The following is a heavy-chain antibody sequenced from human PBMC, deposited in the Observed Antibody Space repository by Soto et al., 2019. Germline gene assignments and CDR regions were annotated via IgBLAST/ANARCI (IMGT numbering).Heavy chain of an antibody. CDR2: THHSGTT. CDR1: GGSISSSNW. CDR3: AREGSGSSFFDY. D-gene: IGHD3-10*01. J-gene: IGHJ4*02. V-gene: IGHV4-4*02. Sequence: QVQLQESGPGLVKPSGTLSLTCAVSGGSISSSNWWSWVRQPPGMRLEWIGETHHSGTTNYNPSLKSRLSIPVVXSKNQFSLKLSSVTAADTALYYCAREGSGSSFFDYWGQGTLVTVSS.